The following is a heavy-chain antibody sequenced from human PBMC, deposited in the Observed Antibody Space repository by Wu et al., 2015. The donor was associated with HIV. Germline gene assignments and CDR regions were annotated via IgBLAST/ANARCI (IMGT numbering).Heavy chain of an antibody. Sequence: QAQLVQSGAEVKKPGSSVKVSCKASGGTFSYSAIAWVRQAPGQGLEWMGRIIPIFGKTNYAQKFQGRVTITADESSTTAYMELSSLRSEDTAVYYCARERYYDYRPEATWGQGTLVTVSS. J-gene: IGHJ4*02. CDR1: GGTFSYSA. CDR3: ARERYYDYRPEAT. D-gene: IGHD3-16*01. V-gene: IGHV1-69*13. CDR2: IIPIFGKT.